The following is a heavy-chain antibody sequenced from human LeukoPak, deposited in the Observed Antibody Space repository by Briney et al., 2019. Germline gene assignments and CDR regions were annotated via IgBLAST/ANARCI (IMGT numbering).Heavy chain of an antibody. CDR1: GFTFSTYW. V-gene: IGHV3-7*02. CDR3: AKQRPSNSGPSFEY. D-gene: IGHD4-23*01. J-gene: IGHJ4*02. Sequence: GGSLRLSCTASGFTFSTYWMSWVRQTPAKGLEWVANIKPDGSEKYYGDSVKGRSTISRDNAKNSLYLQMNSLRADDTAVYYCAKQRPSNSGPSFEYWGQGTLVTVSS. CDR2: IKPDGSEK.